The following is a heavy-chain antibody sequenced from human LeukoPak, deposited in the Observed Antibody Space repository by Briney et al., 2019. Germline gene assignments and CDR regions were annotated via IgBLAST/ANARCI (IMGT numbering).Heavy chain of an antibody. CDR3: ARVYSSSSGKNAFDV. Sequence: GGSLRLSCAASGFTFNNYWMSWVRQAPGKGLEWVANIKQDGNEKYYVDSVKGRLTISRDNAKNSLDLQMNSLRVEDTAVYYCARVYSSSSGKNAFDVWGQGTMVTVSS. CDR2: IKQDGNEK. V-gene: IGHV3-7*03. CDR1: GFTFNNYW. D-gene: IGHD6-6*01. J-gene: IGHJ3*01.